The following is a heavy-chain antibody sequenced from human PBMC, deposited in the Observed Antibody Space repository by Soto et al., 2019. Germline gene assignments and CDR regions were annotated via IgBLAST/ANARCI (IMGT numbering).Heavy chain of an antibody. CDR2: IIPIFGTA. CDR1: GGTFSSYA. CDR3: ASAFDYDSSGPNWFDP. Sequence: SVKVSCKASGGTFSSYAISWVRQAPGQGLEWMGGIIPIFGTANYAQKFQGRVTITADKSTSTAYMELSSLRSEDTAVYYCASAFDYDSSGPNWFDPWGQGTLVTVS. J-gene: IGHJ5*02. D-gene: IGHD3-22*01. V-gene: IGHV1-69*06.